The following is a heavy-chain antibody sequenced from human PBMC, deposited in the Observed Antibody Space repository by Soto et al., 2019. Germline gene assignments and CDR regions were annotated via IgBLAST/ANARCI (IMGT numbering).Heavy chain of an antibody. CDR3: AREALGYSYGSFDY. V-gene: IGHV1-18*04. CDR2: ISASYGNT. CDR1: GYTFTNYV. D-gene: IGHD5-18*01. Sequence: VKVSCKASGYTFTNYVISWVRQAPGQGLEWMGWISASYGNTNYAQRLQGRVTMTTDTSTDTAYMELRSLRSDDTAVYYCAREALGYSYGSFDYWGQGTLVTVSS. J-gene: IGHJ4*02.